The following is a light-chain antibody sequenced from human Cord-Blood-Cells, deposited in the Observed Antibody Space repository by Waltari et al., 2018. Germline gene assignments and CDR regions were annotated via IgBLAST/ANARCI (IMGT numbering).Light chain of an antibody. CDR2: DVS. J-gene: IGLJ2*01. CDR1: SSDVGGYNY. Sequence: QSALTQPRSVSGSPGQSVTIPCTGTSSDVGGYNYVSCYQQHPGQAPKLMIYDVSTRPSGVPDRFSGSKSGNTASLTISGLQAEDEADYYCCSYAGSYTVFGGGTKLTVL. V-gene: IGLV2-11*02. CDR3: CSYAGSYTV.